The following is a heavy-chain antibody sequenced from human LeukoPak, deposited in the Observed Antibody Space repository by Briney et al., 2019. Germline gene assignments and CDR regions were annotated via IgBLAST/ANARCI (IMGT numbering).Heavy chain of an antibody. CDR3: AKDRLSMVRGLGWFDP. D-gene: IGHD3-10*01. J-gene: IGHJ5*02. V-gene: IGHV3-11*01. Sequence: PGGSLRLSCAASGFTFSDYYMSWIRQAPGKGLEWVSYISSSGSTIYYADSVKGRFTISRDNAKNSLYLQMNSLRAEDTAVYYCAKDRLSMVRGLGWFDPWGQGTLVTVSS. CDR1: GFTFSDYY. CDR2: ISSSGSTI.